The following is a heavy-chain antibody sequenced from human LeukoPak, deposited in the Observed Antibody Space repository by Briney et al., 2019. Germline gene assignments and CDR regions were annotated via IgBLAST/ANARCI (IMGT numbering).Heavy chain of an antibody. J-gene: IGHJ4*02. V-gene: IGHV3-30-3*01. D-gene: IGHD3-10*01. CDR3: ARSTMVRGAGDY. CDR1: GFTFSSYA. CDR2: ISYDGSNK. Sequence: PGGSLRLSCAASGFTFSSYAMHWVRQAPGKGLEWVAVISYDGSNKYYADSVKGRFTISRDNSKNTLYLQMNSLRAEDTAAYYCARSTMVRGAGDYWGQGTLVTVSS.